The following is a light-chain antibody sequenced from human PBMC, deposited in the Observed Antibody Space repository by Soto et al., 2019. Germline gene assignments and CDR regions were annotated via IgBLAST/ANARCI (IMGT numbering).Light chain of an antibody. CDR1: QSVLFSTNNKNY. J-gene: IGKJ1*01. CDR3: QQYNNWPPWT. V-gene: IGKV4-1*01. Sequence: DIVMTQSPDSLSVSLGERATISCKSSQSVLFSTNNKNYFAWYQQKPGQPPKLLIYWASIRESGVPDRFSGSGSATDFTLTISSLQAEDVAVYFCQQYNNWPPWTFGQGTKVEIK. CDR2: WAS.